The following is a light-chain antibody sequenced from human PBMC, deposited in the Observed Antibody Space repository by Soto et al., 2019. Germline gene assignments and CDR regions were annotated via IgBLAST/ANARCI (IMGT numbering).Light chain of an antibody. J-gene: IGLJ3*02. V-gene: IGLV1-47*01. Sequence: QAVVTQPPSASGTPGQRVTISCSGSSSNIGSNYVYWYQQLPGTAPKLLIYRNNQRPSGVPDRFSGSKSGTSASLAISGLRSEDEADYYCAAWDDSLSDLWVFGGGTKVTVL. CDR2: RNN. CDR3: AAWDDSLSDLWV. CDR1: SSNIGSNY.